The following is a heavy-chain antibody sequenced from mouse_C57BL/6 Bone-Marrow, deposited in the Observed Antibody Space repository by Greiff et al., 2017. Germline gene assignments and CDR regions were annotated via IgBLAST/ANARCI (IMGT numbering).Heavy chain of an antibody. CDR2: IYPSDSET. J-gene: IGHJ3*01. Sequence: QVQLQQSGAELVRPGSSVKLSCKASGYTFTSYWMDWVKQRPGQGLEWIGNIYPSDSETHYNQKFKDKATLTVDKSSSTAYMQLSSLTSEDSAVYYCARESGRTPWFAYWGQGTLVTVSA. V-gene: IGHV1-61*01. CDR1: GYTFTSYW. CDR3: ARESGRTPWFAY.